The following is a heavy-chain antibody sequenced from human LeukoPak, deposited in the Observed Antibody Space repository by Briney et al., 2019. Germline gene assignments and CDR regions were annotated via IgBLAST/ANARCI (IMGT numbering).Heavy chain of an antibody. V-gene: IGHV3-74*01. Sequence: PGGSLRLSCAASGFTFNLYWIHWVRQAPGKGLEWLSRSSDDGTTTNYADSVKGRFTISRDNAKNTLYLQMNSLRVDDTAVYYCARHSRYYYGSGSYQPYWFDPWGQGTLVTVSS. J-gene: IGHJ5*02. CDR3: ARHSRYYYGSGSYQPYWFDP. D-gene: IGHD3-10*01. CDR2: SSDDGTTT. CDR1: GFTFNLYW.